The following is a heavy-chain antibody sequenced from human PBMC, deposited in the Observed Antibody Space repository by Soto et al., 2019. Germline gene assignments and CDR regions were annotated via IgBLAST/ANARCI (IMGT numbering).Heavy chain of an antibody. CDR3: VGGTGY. CDR1: GFTFSSYW. CDR2: INSDGSST. V-gene: IGHV3-74*01. D-gene: IGHD1-1*01. Sequence: EVQVVEFGGGLVQPGGSLRLSCAGSGFTFSSYWMYWARQAPGKGLVWVSRINSDGSSTNYADSVKGRFTIPRDNAKNTVHLQMNSLRAEDTAVYYCVGGTGYWGQGTLVTVSS. J-gene: IGHJ4*02.